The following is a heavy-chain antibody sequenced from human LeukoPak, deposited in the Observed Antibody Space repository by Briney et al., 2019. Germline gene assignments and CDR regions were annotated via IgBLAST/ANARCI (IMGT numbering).Heavy chain of an antibody. D-gene: IGHD5-18*01. CDR2: INWNGGST. V-gene: IGHV3-20*04. Sequence: GGSLRLSCAASGFTFDDYGMSWVRQAPGKGLEWVSGINWNGGSTGYADSVKGRFTISRDNAKNSLYLQMNSLRAEDTAVYYCAKVYVDTLMVWAPPVDYWGQGTLVTVSS. CDR3: AKVYVDTLMVWAPPVDY. CDR1: GFTFDDYG. J-gene: IGHJ4*02.